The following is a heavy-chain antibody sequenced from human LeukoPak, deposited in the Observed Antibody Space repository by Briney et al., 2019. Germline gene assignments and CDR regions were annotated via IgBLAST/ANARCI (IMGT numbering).Heavy chain of an antibody. CDR3: ARHVEGNYFDY. D-gene: IGHD3-10*01. J-gene: IGHJ4*02. CDR2: IYTSGST. CDR1: GGSISSYY. Sequence: PSETLSLTCTVSGGSISSYYWSWIRQPPGKGLEWIGYIYTSGSTNYNPSLKSRVTISVGTSKNQFSLKLSSVTAADTAVYYCARHVEGNYFDYWGQGTLVTVSS. V-gene: IGHV4-4*09.